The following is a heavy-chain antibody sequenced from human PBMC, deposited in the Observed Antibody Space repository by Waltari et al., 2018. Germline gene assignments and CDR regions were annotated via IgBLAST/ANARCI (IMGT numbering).Heavy chain of an antibody. CDR1: GYIFTSYA. CDR2: IITSTGNP. J-gene: IGHJ5*02. V-gene: IGHV7-4-1*02. CDR3: TREVVPAATIVVNWFDP. Sequence: QVQLVQSGSELKKPGASVKISCKASGYIFTSYAINWVRQAPGQGLEVMGGIITSTGNPTYSQGLTGRFVFSLDTSVSTAYLEINNLKAEDTAVYYCTREVVPAATIVVNWFDPWGQGTLVTVSS. D-gene: IGHD2-2*01.